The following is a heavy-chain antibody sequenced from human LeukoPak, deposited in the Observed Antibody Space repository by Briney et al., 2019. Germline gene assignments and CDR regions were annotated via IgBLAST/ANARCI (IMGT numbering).Heavy chain of an antibody. CDR2: ISGSGGST. Sequence: GGSLRLSCAASGFTFSSYAMSWVRQAPGKGLEWVSAISGSGGSTYYADPVKGRFTISRDNAKNSLYLQMNSLRAEDTAVYYCARESVAIFGVVIMYYGMDVWGQGTTVTVSS. J-gene: IGHJ6*02. D-gene: IGHD3-3*01. V-gene: IGHV3-23*01. CDR3: ARESVAIFGVVIMYYGMDV. CDR1: GFTFSSYA.